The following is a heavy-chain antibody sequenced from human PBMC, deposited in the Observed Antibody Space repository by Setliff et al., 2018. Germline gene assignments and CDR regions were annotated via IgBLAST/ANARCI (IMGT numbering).Heavy chain of an antibody. CDR2: VYSGGRP. D-gene: IGHD4-17*01. V-gene: IGHV4-59*01. J-gene: IGHJ3*02. CDR3: ARPHGGDYAFDI. Sequence: SETLSFTGKVSGDSMIGYYWSWIRQPPGKGLDWIGYVYSGGRPNYSPSFKSRVTMSIDTSKNQFSLQLKSVTASDTAVYYCARPHGGDYAFDIWCQGTMVTV. CDR1: GDSMIGYY.